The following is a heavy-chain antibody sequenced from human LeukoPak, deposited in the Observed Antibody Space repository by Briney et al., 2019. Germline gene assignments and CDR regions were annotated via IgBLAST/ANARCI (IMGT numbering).Heavy chain of an antibody. V-gene: IGHV3-23*01. CDR2: GGSGGST. CDR3: AKGSGSGWYGWFDP. J-gene: IGHJ5*02. CDR1: GFIFSSYA. D-gene: IGHD6-19*01. Sequence: GGSLRLSCAASGFIFSSYAMSWVRQAPGKGLEWVSYGGSGGSTYYADSVKGRFTVSRDNSKNTLYLQMNSLRAEDTAVYYCAKGSGSGWYGWFDPWGQGTLVTVSS.